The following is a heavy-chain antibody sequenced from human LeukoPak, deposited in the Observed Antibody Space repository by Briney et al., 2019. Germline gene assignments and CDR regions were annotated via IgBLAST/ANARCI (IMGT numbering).Heavy chain of an antibody. Sequence: PGGSLRLSCAASGFTFSSYSMNWVRQAPGKGLEWVSYISSSSSTIFYADSVKGRFIISRDNAKNSLYLQMNSLRGEDTAVYYCAKERAVPAAIDYWGQGTLVTVSS. CDR1: GFTFSSYS. V-gene: IGHV3-48*01. CDR2: ISSSSSTI. J-gene: IGHJ4*02. D-gene: IGHD2-2*01. CDR3: AKERAVPAAIDY.